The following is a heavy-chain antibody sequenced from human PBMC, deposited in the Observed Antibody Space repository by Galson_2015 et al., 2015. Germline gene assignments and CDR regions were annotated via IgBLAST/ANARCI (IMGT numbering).Heavy chain of an antibody. Sequence: SLRLSCAASGFTVSSNYMTWVRQAPGKGLDWVSSMYRDGTTKYADSVKGRFTISRDNSRNTLFLQMRSLRAADTAKYYCATGRGTSGGHYFDNWGQGTMVTVSS. D-gene: IGHD3-16*01. V-gene: IGHV3-53*01. J-gene: IGHJ4*02. CDR3: ATGRGTSGGHYFDN. CDR2: MYRDGTT. CDR1: GFTVSSNY.